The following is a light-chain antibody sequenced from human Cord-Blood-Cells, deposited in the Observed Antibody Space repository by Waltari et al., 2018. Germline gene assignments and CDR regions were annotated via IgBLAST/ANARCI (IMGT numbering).Light chain of an antibody. Sequence: QSVLTQPPSASGTPGQRVTISCSGSSPTIGRNYVYWYQQLPGTAPKLLIYRNNPRPSGVPDRFSGSKSGTSASLAISGLRSEDEADYYCAAWDDSLSGWVFGGGTKLTVL. CDR3: AAWDDSLSGWV. J-gene: IGLJ3*02. CDR1: SPTIGRNY. CDR2: RNN. V-gene: IGLV1-47*01.